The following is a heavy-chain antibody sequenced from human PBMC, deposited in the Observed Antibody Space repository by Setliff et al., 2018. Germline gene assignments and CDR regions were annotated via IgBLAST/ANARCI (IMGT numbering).Heavy chain of an antibody. Sequence: ESLKISCKGSGYSFTSYWIGWVRQMPGKGLEWMGIIYPGDSDTRYSPSFQGQVTISADKSISTAYLQWSSLKASDTAMYYCARVTPDYYYYYYGMDVWGQGTTVTVSS. D-gene: IGHD3-16*01. CDR3: ARVTPDYYYYYYGMDV. CDR1: GYSFTSYW. J-gene: IGHJ6*02. CDR2: IYPGDSDT. V-gene: IGHV5-51*01.